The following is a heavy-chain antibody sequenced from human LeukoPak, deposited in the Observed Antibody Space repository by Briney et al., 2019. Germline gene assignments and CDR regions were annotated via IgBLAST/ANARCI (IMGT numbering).Heavy chain of an antibody. CDR1: GFIFNNYG. CDR2: ISNDGGGT. Sequence: GGSLRLSCAASGFIFNNYGLVWVRQAPGKGLEWVSAISNDGGGTTYADFVKGRFSVSRGNSKNTLFLQMNSLRAEDTALYYCAKGSSGYFFDLWGQGTLVTVSS. D-gene: IGHD3-22*01. V-gene: IGHV3-23*01. CDR3: AKGSSGYFFDL. J-gene: IGHJ4*02.